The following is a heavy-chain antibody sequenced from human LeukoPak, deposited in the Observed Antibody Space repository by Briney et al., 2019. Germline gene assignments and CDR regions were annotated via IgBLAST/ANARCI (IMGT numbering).Heavy chain of an antibody. CDR3: ARNKYYYGSRSYGVPNWIDP. D-gene: IGHD3-10*01. V-gene: IGHV4-39*01. J-gene: IGHJ5*02. CDR1: GASISSNSYY. Sequence: SETLSLTCTLSGASISSNSYYGAWIRQPPGRGLEWIVSIYYSGSTYYNPSLKSRVTISVDTSKNQFSLKLSSVTAADTAVYYCARNKYYYGSRSYGVPNWIDPWGQGTLVTVSS. CDR2: IYYSGST.